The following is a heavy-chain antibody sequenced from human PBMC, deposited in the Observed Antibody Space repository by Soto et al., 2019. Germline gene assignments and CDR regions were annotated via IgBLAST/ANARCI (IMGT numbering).Heavy chain of an antibody. V-gene: IGHV3-30*02. CDR3: AKGYSSSSLPFYYYYYGMDV. D-gene: IGHD6-13*01. Sequence: GGSLRLSCAASGFTFSSYGMHWVRQAPGKGLEWVAVIWYDGSNKYYADSVKGRFTISRDNSKNTLYLQMNSLRAEDTAVYYCAKGYSSSSLPFYYYYYGMDVWGQGTTVTVSS. CDR1: GFTFSSYG. CDR2: IWYDGSNK. J-gene: IGHJ6*02.